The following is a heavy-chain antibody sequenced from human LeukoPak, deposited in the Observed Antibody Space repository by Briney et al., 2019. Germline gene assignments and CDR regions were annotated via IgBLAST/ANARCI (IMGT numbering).Heavy chain of an antibody. D-gene: IGHD3-22*01. V-gene: IGHV3-23*01. Sequence: GGSLRLSCAASGFTFSSYAMSWVRQAPGKGLEWVSAISGSGGSTYYADSVKGRFTISRDNSKNTLYLQMNSLRAEDTAVYYCARGVSSGYYLRALYYFDYWGQGTLVTVSS. CDR2: ISGSGGST. CDR3: ARGVSSGYYLRALYYFDY. J-gene: IGHJ4*02. CDR1: GFTFSSYA.